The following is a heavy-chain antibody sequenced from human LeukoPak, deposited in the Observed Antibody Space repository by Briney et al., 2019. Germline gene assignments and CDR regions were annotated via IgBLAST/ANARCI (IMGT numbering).Heavy chain of an antibody. CDR1: GYTFTTYS. J-gene: IGHJ6*02. CDR3: VRHNHMDV. Sequence: HRASVKVSCKASGYTFTTYSMHWVRQAPGQGLEWMAIINLSGGSTDYTQKFQGRVTMTRDTSTSTVYMELSSLRSEDTAVYYCVRHNHMDVWGQGTTVTVSS. V-gene: IGHV1-46*01. CDR2: INLSGGST.